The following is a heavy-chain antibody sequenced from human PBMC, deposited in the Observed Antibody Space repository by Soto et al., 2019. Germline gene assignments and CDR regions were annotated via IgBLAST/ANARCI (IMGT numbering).Heavy chain of an antibody. D-gene: IGHD1-7*01. CDR2: IYYSGST. Sequence: PSETLSLTCTVSGGSISSGDYYWSWIRQPPGKGLEWIGYIYYSGSTYYNPSLKSRVTISVDTSKNQFSLKLSSVTAADTAVYYCARAELAYYYYGMDVWGQGTTVTVSS. CDR1: GGSISSGDYY. V-gene: IGHV4-30-4*01. CDR3: ARAELAYYYYGMDV. J-gene: IGHJ6*02.